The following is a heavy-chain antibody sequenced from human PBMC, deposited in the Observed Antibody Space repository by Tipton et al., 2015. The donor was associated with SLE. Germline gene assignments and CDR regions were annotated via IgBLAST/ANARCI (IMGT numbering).Heavy chain of an antibody. CDR3: ASRIAARSPFDY. CDR1: GGSLSDYY. J-gene: IGHJ4*02. V-gene: IGHV4-34*01. CDR2: INSSGSA. Sequence: TLSLTCAVYGGSLSDYYWSWIRQSPGKGLECIGEINSSGSANYHPSLKSRVTISVDTSKNQFSLKLSSVTAADTAVYYCASRIAARSPFDYWGQGTLVTVSS. D-gene: IGHD6-6*01.